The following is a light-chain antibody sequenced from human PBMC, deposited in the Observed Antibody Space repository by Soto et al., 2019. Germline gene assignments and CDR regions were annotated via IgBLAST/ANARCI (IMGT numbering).Light chain of an antibody. CDR2: AAS. V-gene: IGKV1-39*01. CDR3: QQSYSTPWT. CDR1: QSISSY. Sequence: DIQMTQSPSSLSASVGDRVTITSRASQSISSYLHWYQQKPGKAPQLLIYAASSLQSGVPSKFSGSGSGTDFTLTISSLQPEDFATYYCQQSYSTPWTFGQGTKVEI. J-gene: IGKJ1*01.